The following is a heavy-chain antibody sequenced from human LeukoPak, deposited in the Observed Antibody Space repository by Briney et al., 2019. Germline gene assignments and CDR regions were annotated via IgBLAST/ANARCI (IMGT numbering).Heavy chain of an antibody. CDR1: GFTFSSYA. CDR3: AKAYGIVVVVAATGFDY. Sequence: GGSLRLSCAASGFTFSSYAMSWVRQAPGKGLEWVSAISGSGGSTYYADSVKGRFTISRDNSKNTLYLQMNSLRAEDTAVYYCAKAYGIVVVVAATGFDYWGQGTLVTVSS. J-gene: IGHJ4*02. V-gene: IGHV3-23*01. D-gene: IGHD2-15*01. CDR2: ISGSGGST.